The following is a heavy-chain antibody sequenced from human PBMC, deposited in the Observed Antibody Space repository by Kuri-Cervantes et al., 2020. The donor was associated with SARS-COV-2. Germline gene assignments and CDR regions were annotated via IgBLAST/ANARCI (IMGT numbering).Heavy chain of an antibody. J-gene: IGHJ5*02. D-gene: IGHD3-10*01. CDR3: ATAPPFGYNWFDP. CDR1: GYTFTGYY. V-gene: IGHV1-2*02. CDR2: INPNSGGT. Sequence: ASVKVSCKASGYTFTGYYMHWVRQAPGQGLEWMGWINPNSGGTNYAQKFQGRVTMTRDTSISTAYMELSRLRSDDTAVYYCATAPPFGYNWFDPWGQGTLVTVSS.